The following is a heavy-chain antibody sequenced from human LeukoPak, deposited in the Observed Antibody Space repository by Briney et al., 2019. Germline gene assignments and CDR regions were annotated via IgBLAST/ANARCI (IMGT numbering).Heavy chain of an antibody. J-gene: IGHJ6*02. D-gene: IGHD6-6*01. CDR2: ISSSSSYI. CDR1: GFTFSSYS. Sequence: GGSLRLSCAASGFTFSSYSMNWVRQAPGKGLEWVSSISSSSSYIYYADSVKGRFTISRDNAKNSLYLQMNSLRAEDTAVYYCARDLEHSSSWGMDVWGQGTTVTVSS. V-gene: IGHV3-21*01. CDR3: ARDLEHSSSWGMDV.